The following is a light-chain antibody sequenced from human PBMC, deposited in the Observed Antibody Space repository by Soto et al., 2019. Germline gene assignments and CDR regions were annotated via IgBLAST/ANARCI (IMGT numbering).Light chain of an antibody. V-gene: IGLV1-44*01. CDR2: RDN. Sequence: QSVLTQPPSASGTPGQRVTISCSGSTSNIASNTVTWYQQLPGTAPKLLIYRDNQRPSGVPDRFSGSKSGTSASLAISGLQSEDEADYYCAACDGSLTGVVFGGGTKLTVL. J-gene: IGLJ2*01. CDR3: AACDGSLTGVV. CDR1: TSNIASNT.